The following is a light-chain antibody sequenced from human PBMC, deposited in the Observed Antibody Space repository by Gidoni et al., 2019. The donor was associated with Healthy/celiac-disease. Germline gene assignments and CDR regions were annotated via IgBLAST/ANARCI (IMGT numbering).Light chain of an antibody. V-gene: IGKV1-NL1*01. CDR2: AAS. CDR3: QQYYRTPT. J-gene: IGKJ1*01. CDR1: QGISNS. Sequence: DIQMTQSPSSLSASVGDRVTITCRASQGISNSLAWYQQKPGKAPKLRLYAASRLESGVQSRFRSSGYGTDYTLTISSLQPEDFATYYCQQYYRTPTFGQGTKVEIK.